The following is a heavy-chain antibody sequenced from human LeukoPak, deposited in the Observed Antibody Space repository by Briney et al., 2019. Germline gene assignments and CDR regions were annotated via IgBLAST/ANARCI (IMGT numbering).Heavy chain of an antibody. CDR1: GLTFSSYW. CDR2: IKQGGSEK. D-gene: IGHD6-6*01. V-gene: IGHV3-7*01. Sequence: GGFLRLSCAASGLTFSSYWMSWVRQAPGKGLEWVANIKQGGSEKYYVDSVKGRFTISRDNAKNSVYLEMNSLRAEDTAVYYCARVSSSMGGAADYWGQGTLVTVSS. CDR3: ARVSSSMGGAADY. J-gene: IGHJ4*02.